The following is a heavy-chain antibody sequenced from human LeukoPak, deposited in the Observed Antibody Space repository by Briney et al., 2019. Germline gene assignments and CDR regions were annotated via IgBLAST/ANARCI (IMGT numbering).Heavy chain of an antibody. CDR2: VNGNGGST. CDR1: GFTFSSYA. CDR3: AKDFRIGYSAHFDY. Sequence: GGSLRLSCAASGFTFSSYAMSWVRQAPGKGLEWVSGVNGNGGSTSYADSVKGRFSISRDNSKNTLYLQMDSLRGEDTAVYYCAKDFRIGYSAHFDYWGQGALVTVSS. D-gene: IGHD2-21*01. V-gene: IGHV3-23*01. J-gene: IGHJ4*02.